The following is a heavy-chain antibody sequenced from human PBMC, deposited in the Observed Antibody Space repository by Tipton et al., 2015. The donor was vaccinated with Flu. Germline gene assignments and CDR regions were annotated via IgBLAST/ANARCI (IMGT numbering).Heavy chain of an antibody. V-gene: IGHV1-46*01. CDR2: INPGGGST. J-gene: IGHJ4*02. D-gene: IGHD4-17*01. CDR1: GYTFTSYY. Sequence: QLVQSGAEVKKPGASVKVSCKTSGYTFTSYYIQWGRQAPGQGLEWMGIINPGGGSTNYAQKFQGRVTMTRDRSSRIVYMELSSLRSEDTAVYYCARGYGDIDYWGQGTLVTVSS. CDR3: ARGYGDIDY.